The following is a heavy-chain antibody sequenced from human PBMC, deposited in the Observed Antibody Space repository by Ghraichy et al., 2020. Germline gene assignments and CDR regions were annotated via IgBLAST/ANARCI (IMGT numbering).Heavy chain of an antibody. CDR1: GFTFNNYW. CDR2: INSDGSRT. CDR3: ARSTIGVSYGMDV. V-gene: IGHV3-74*01. Sequence: LSLTCAASGFTFNNYWMHYVRQAPGKGLVWVSRINSDGSRTSYADSVKGRFTISRDNAKNTLYLQMNSLRAEDTAVYYCARSTIGVSYGMDVWGQGTTVTVSS. D-gene: IGHD4/OR15-4a*01. J-gene: IGHJ6*02.